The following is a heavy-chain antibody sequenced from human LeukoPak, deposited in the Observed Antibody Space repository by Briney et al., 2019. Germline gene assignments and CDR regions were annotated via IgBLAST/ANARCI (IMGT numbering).Heavy chain of an antibody. V-gene: IGHV3-11*05. CDR1: GFTFSDCY. Sequence: GGSLRLSCAASGFTFSDCYMSWIRQAPGKGLEWVSYISSSGYTNYADSVKGRFTISRDNAKNSLYLQMDSLRAEDTAVYYCARDRGQQLEFDYWGQGTLVTVSS. CDR3: ARDRGQQLEFDY. J-gene: IGHJ4*02. CDR2: ISSSGYT. D-gene: IGHD6-13*01.